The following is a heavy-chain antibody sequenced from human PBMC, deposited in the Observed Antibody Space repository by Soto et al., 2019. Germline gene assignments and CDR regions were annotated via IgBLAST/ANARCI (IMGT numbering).Heavy chain of an antibody. D-gene: IGHD6-19*01. CDR1: GDTFTNYY. CDR2: INPKPGTT. J-gene: IGHJ4*02. CDR3: ARVAVAVTCPPPHGFDY. Sequence: ASVEVSCKASGDTFTNYYIHWARQAPGQGLEWVGLINPKPGTTNEAPKFQVRVTMTSDTCTSTAYMELSSLRSEHTAVYYCARVAVAVTCPPPHGFDYWGRGSLVPVS. V-gene: IGHV1-2*06.